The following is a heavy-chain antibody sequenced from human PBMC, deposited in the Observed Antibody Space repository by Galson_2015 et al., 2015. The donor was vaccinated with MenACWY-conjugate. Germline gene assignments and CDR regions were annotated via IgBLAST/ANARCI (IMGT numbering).Heavy chain of an antibody. CDR2: ISSSSSTI. Sequence: SLRLSCAASGFTFSSYSMNWVRQAPGKGLEWVSYISSSSSTIYYADSVKGRFTISRDNAKNSLYLQMNSLKTEDTAVYYCTTDLGYSDYWGQGTLVTVSS. J-gene: IGHJ4*02. CDR1: GFTFSSYS. D-gene: IGHD7-27*01. V-gene: IGHV3-48*01. CDR3: TTDLGYSDY.